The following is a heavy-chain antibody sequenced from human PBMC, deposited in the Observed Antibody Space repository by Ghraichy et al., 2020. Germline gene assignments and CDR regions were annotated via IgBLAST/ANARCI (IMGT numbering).Heavy chain of an antibody. J-gene: IGHJ4*02. D-gene: IGHD6-6*01. V-gene: IGHV3-7*03. CDR1: GFTFSSFW. CDR3: ARVGYSSSSADY. Sequence: GGSLRLSCAASGFTFSSFWMNWVRQAPGKGLEWVANIKQDGSEKYYVDSVKGRFTISRDNAKNSLYLQMNSLRAEDTAVYYCARVGYSSSSADYWGQGTLVTVSS. CDR2: IKQDGSEK.